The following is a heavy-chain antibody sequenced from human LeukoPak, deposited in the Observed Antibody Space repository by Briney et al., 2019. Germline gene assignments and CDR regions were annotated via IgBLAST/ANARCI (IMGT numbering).Heavy chain of an antibody. V-gene: IGHV3-23*01. Sequence: PGGSLRLSCAASRFMFSNFAMSWVRQAPGKGLEWVSTIYYSGGNTYSADSVKGRFTISRDNAKNTLYLQMNSLRAEDTAVYYCAKDQGQAVVPRRFDNWGQGTLVTVSS. CDR1: RFMFSNFA. J-gene: IGHJ4*02. CDR2: IYYSGGNT. CDR3: AKDQGQAVVPRRFDN. D-gene: IGHD2-2*01.